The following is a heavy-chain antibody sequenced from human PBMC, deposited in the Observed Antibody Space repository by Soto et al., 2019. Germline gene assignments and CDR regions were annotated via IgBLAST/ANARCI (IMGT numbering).Heavy chain of an antibody. CDR1: VFTVSNYA. V-gene: IGHV3-23*01. Sequence: PGGSLRLSCAASVFTVSNYAMSWVRQAPGKGLEWVSTISGRGGNTYYADSVKGRFTISRDNSRNTLYLQMDSLRVEDSAVYSCAKAGCSGGTCYLYYFDYWGQGALVTVSS. CDR2: ISGRGGNT. D-gene: IGHD2-15*01. J-gene: IGHJ4*02. CDR3: AKAGCSGGTCYLYYFDY.